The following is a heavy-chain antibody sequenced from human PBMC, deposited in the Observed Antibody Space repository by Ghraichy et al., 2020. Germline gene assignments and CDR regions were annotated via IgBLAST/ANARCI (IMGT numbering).Heavy chain of an antibody. CDR3: SRQGTGYELNAWYFGL. CDR2: FYFSGKS. D-gene: IGHD1-14*01. V-gene: IGHV4-39*02. Sequence: SETLSLTCSVSGASIDSETAYWGWVRQPPGKGLEWIGSFYFSGKSYSAASLESRVTMSVETSKNLLSLKLTSVTAADTATYYCSRQGTGYELNAWYFGLWGTGIPVTVSS. J-gene: IGHJ2*01. CDR1: GASIDSETAY.